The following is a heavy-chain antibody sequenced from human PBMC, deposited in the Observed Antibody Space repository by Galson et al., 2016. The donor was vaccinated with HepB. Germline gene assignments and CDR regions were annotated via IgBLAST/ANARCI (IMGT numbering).Heavy chain of an antibody. J-gene: IGHJ5*02. V-gene: IGHV4-34*01. CDR2: INHSGST. CDR1: DGSFSGYY. CDR3: ARVARSKYYYGSGSYRNWFDP. D-gene: IGHD3-10*01. Sequence: SETLSLTCAVYDGSFSGYYWSWIRQPPGKGLEWIGEINHSGSTNYNPSLKSRVTISVDTSKNQFSLKLSSVTAADTAVYYCARVARSKYYYGSGSYRNWFDPWGQGTLVTVSS.